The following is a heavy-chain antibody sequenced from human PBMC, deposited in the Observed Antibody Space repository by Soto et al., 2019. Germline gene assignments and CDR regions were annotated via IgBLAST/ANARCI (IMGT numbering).Heavy chain of an antibody. Sequence: ASVKVSCKASGYSLTSYYMHWVRQAPGQGLEWMGITNPSDGSTNYAQKFQGRVTMTSDTSTSTVYMEMSSLRAEDTAIYYCARSYVTSRPTDFWGQGTLVTVSS. CDR3: ARSYVTSRPTDF. CDR2: TNPSDGST. CDR1: GYSLTSYY. V-gene: IGHV1-46*01. J-gene: IGHJ4*02. D-gene: IGHD3-10*02.